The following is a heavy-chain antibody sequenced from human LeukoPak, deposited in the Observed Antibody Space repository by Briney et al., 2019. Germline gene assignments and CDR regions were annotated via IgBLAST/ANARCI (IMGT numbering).Heavy chain of an antibody. D-gene: IGHD2-2*01. CDR1: GFTFSSSS. V-gene: IGHV3-23*01. CDR3: AKSTVVVPAARNDAFDI. Sequence: GGSLRLSCAASGFTFSSSSISWVRQAPGKGLEWVSAITDAVGSTHYADSVKGRFTISSDNSKNTVYLQMNSLRAEDTAVYYCAKSTVVVPAARNDAFDIWGQGTMVTVSS. CDR2: ITDAVGST. J-gene: IGHJ3*02.